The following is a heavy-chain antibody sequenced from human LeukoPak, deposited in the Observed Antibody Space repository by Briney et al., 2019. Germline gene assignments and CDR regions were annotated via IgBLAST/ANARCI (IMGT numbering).Heavy chain of an antibody. D-gene: IGHD2-15*01. J-gene: IGHJ4*02. Sequence: GGSLRLSCAASGFMFSSNWMSWVRLAPGKGLEWVANIKEDGTETYYVDSVKGRFTISRDNSRNTLFLQMNSLRAEDTAVYYCATDRATQYFDYWGQGTLVSVSS. CDR3: ATDRATQYFDY. CDR2: IKEDGTET. CDR1: GFMFSSNW. V-gene: IGHV3-7*01.